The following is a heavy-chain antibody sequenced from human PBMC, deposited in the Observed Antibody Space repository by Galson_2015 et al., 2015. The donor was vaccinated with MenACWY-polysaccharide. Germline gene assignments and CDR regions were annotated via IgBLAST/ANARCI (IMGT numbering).Heavy chain of an antibody. CDR3: ARVEKYSGSFYILY. D-gene: IGHD1-26*01. CDR1: DYSIRSGYF. CDR2: IFHSGTT. J-gene: IGHJ4*02. V-gene: IGHV4-38-2*01. Sequence: LSLTCAVSDYSIRSGYFWGWIRQPPGKGLEWIASIFHSGTTYYNLSLKSRVTISVDTSKNQFSLKLSSVTAADTAVYYCARVEKYSGSFYILYWGQGTLVTVSS.